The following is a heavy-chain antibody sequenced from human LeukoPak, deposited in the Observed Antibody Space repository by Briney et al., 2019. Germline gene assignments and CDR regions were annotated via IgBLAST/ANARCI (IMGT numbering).Heavy chain of an antibody. CDR1: GGSISSSSYY. J-gene: IGHJ3*02. V-gene: IGHV4-39*07. D-gene: IGHD2-15*01. Sequence: SETLSLACTVSGGSISSSSYYWGWIRQPPGKGLEWIGSIYYSGSTYYNPSLKSRVTISVDTSKNQFSLKLSSVTAADTAVYYCATKLGYCSGGSCYFAFDIWGQGTMVTVSS. CDR2: IYYSGST. CDR3: ATKLGYCSGGSCYFAFDI.